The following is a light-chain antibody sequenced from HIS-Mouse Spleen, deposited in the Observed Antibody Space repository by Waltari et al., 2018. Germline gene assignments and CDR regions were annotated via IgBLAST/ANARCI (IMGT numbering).Light chain of an antibody. CDR2: GAS. V-gene: IGKV3-20*01. J-gene: IGKJ3*01. CDR3: QQYGSSPFT. Sequence: EIVFTQSPGTLSLSTGERASLSCRASQSVSSSYLAWYQQKPGQAPRLLIYGASSRATGIPDRFSGSGSGTDFTLTISRLEPEDFAVYYCQQYGSSPFTFGPGTKVDIK. CDR1: QSVSSSY.